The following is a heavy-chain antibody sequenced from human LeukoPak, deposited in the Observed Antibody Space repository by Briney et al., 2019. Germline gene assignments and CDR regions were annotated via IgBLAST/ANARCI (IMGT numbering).Heavy chain of an antibody. CDR2: IKTDGSEK. J-gene: IGHJ4*02. V-gene: IGHV3-7*01. CDR3: AREPGYSYGQYDY. D-gene: IGHD5-18*01. Sequence: GGSLRLSCAASGFSFSSTWMTWVRQAPGKGLECVANIKTDGSEKYYVDSVKGRFTTSRDNAKNSLYLQMNSLRAEDTAVYYCAREPGYSYGQYDYWGQGTLVTVSS. CDR1: GFSFSSTW.